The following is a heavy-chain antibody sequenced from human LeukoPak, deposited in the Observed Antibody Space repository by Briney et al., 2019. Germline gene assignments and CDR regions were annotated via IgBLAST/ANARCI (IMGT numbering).Heavy chain of an antibody. CDR3: ARDKYRFGNSMDV. CDR1: GGSISSTSYY. D-gene: IGHD3-10*01. J-gene: IGHJ6*04. Sequence: SETLSLTCTVSGGSISSTSYYWGWIRQPPGKGLEWIGSIYYSRSTYFNPSLKSRVTISVDTSKNQFSLKLSSVTAADTAVYYCARDKYRFGNSMDVWAKGPRSPSPQ. CDR2: IYYSRST. V-gene: IGHV4-39*07.